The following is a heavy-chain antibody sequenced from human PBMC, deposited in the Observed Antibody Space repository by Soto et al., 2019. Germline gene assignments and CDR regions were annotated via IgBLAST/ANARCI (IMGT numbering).Heavy chain of an antibody. CDR1: GFTFSSYS. D-gene: IGHD5-18*01. Sequence: PGGSLRLSCAASGFTFSSYSMNWVRQAPGKGLEWVSSIRSSSSYIYYADSVKGRFTISRDNAKNSLYLQMNSLRAEDTAVYYCGRDRYTAMVTYYFDCWGQGTLVTVSS. CDR3: GRDRYTAMVTYYFDC. V-gene: IGHV3-21*01. J-gene: IGHJ4*02. CDR2: IRSSSSYI.